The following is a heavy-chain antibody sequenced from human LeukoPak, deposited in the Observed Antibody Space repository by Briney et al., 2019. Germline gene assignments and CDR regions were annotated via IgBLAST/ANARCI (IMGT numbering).Heavy chain of an antibody. D-gene: IGHD2-2*01. V-gene: IGHV3-23*01. CDR3: ANHGALIVVVPAARDAYYYYGMDV. Sequence: GGSLRLSCAASGFTFSSYAMSWVRQAPGEGLEWVSAISGSGGSTYYADSVKGRFTISRDNSKNTLYLQMNSLRAEDTAVYYCANHGALIVVVPAARDAYYYYGMDVWGQGTTVTVSS. J-gene: IGHJ6*02. CDR1: GFTFSSYA. CDR2: ISGSGGST.